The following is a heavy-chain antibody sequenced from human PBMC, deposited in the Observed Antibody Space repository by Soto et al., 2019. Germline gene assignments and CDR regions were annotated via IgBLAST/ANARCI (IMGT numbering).Heavy chain of an antibody. D-gene: IGHD3-3*01. CDR1: AFTFSSFS. J-gene: IGHJ6*03. V-gene: IGHV3-30*18. CDR3: AKGFYDFWSGYSVGFDYYMDV. Sequence: GGTMRLSCSASAFTFSSFSMHWVRPAPGKGLEWVSGIPYDGSNKYYADSVKGRFTISRDNAKNTLYLQMNSPRAEDTAVYYCAKGFYDFWSGYSVGFDYYMDVWGKGTTVTVSS. CDR2: IPYDGSNK.